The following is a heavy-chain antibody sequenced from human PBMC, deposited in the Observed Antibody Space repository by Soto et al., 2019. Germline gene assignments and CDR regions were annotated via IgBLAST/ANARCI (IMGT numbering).Heavy chain of an antibody. D-gene: IGHD2-21*02. CDR2: INHSGST. CDR1: GGSFSGYY. V-gene: IGHV4-34*01. CDR3: ARRVTSRWFDP. Sequence: QVQLQQWGAGLLKPSETLSLTCAVYGGSFSGYYWSWIRQPPGKGLEWIGEINHSGSTNYNPSLKSRVPISVDTSKNQFSLKLSSVTAADTAVYYCARRVTSRWFDPWGQGTLVTVSS. J-gene: IGHJ5*02.